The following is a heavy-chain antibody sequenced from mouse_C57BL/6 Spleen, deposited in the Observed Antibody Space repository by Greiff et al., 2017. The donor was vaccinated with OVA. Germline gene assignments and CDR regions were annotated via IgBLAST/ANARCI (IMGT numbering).Heavy chain of an antibody. CDR1: GFTFSSYA. D-gene: IGHD3-2*02. V-gene: IGHV5-9-1*02. CDR2: ISRGGDYI. Sequence: EVQLVESGEGLVKPGGSLKLSCAASGFTFSSYAMSWVRQTPEKRLEWVAYISRGGDYIYYADTVKGRFTISRDNARNTLYLQMSSLKSEDTAMYYCTRAAAQASYYYAMDYWGQGTSVTVSS. CDR3: TRAAAQASYYYAMDY. J-gene: IGHJ4*01.